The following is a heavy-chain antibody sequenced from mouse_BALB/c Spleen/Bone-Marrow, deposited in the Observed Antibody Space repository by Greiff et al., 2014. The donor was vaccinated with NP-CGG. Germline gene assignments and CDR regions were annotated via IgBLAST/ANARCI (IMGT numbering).Heavy chain of an antibody. CDR1: GFSLTSYG. J-gene: IGHJ4*01. CDR2: IWAGGST. D-gene: IGHD2-2*01. Sequence: VMLVESGPGLVAPSQSLSITCTVSGFSLTSYGVHWVRQPPGKGLEWLGVIWAGGSTNYNSALMSRLSISKDNSKSQVFLKMNSPQTDDTAMYYCARYGYFYAMDYWGQGTSVTVSS. V-gene: IGHV2-9*02. CDR3: ARYGYFYAMDY.